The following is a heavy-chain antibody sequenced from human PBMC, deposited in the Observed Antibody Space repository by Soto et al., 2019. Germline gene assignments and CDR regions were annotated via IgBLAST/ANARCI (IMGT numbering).Heavy chain of an antibody. CDR1: GFTVSSNY. CDR2: IYSGGST. CDR3: ARDRRDMVRGVMAYLDY. V-gene: IGHV3-66*01. Sequence: PGGCLRLSCAASGFTVSSNYMSWVRQAPGKGLEWVSVIYSGGSTYYADSVKGRFTISRDNSKNTLYLQMNSLRAEDTAVYYCARDRRDMVRGVMAYLDYWGHGTVVTISS. J-gene: IGHJ4*01. D-gene: IGHD3-10*01.